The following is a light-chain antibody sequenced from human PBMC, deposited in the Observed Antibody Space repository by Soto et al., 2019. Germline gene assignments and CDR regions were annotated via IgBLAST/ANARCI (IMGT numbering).Light chain of an antibody. J-gene: IGKJ3*01. V-gene: IGKV3-20*01. CDR3: QKYGNSPLN. CDR1: QSVSSSS. Sequence: EIVLTQSPATLSVSPGEIATLSCSASQSVSSSSLAWYQHKPGQAPRLLIYDASSRATGIPDRFSGSGSGTDFTLTISRLEPEDFAVYYCQKYGNSPLNFGPGTKVAIK. CDR2: DAS.